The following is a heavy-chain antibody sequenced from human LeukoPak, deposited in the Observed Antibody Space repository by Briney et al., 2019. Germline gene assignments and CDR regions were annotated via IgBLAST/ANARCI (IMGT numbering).Heavy chain of an antibody. Sequence: PSETLSLTCTVSGYSIRRGYHWGWFRQPPGKGLEWIGEINHSGSTNYNPSLKSRVTISVDTSKNQFSLKLSSVTAADTAVYYCASRSGVRGVQIPRLGYYMDVWGKGTTVTISS. CDR1: GYSIRRGYH. CDR2: INHSGST. CDR3: ASRSGVRGVQIPRLGYYMDV. J-gene: IGHJ6*03. D-gene: IGHD3-10*01. V-gene: IGHV4-38-2*02.